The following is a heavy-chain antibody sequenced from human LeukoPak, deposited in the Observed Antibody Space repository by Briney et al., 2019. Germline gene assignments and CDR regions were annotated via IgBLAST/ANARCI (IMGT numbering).Heavy chain of an antibody. V-gene: IGHV3-23*01. CDR3: ARDYAWPLAAFDI. Sequence: GGSLRLSCAASGFTFSSYSMNWVRQAPGKGLEWVSAISGSGGSTYYADSVKGRFTISRDNSKNTLYLHMGSLRAEDTAVYYCARDYAWPLAAFDIWGQGTMVTLS. CDR2: ISGSGGST. D-gene: IGHD2-2*01. J-gene: IGHJ3*02. CDR1: GFTFSSYS.